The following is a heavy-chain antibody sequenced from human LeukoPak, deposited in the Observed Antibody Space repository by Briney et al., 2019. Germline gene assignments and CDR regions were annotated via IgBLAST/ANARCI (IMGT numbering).Heavy chain of an antibody. CDR3: ARDTVTTGFDY. CDR2: IYNSGST. Sequence: SETLSLTCTVSGGSISSYYWSWIRQPPGKGLEWIGYIYNSGSTNYNPSLKSRVTISVDTSKNQFSLKLSSVTAADTAVYYCARDTVTTGFDYWGQGTLVTVFS. CDR1: GGSISSYY. J-gene: IGHJ4*02. D-gene: IGHD4-17*01. V-gene: IGHV4-59*01.